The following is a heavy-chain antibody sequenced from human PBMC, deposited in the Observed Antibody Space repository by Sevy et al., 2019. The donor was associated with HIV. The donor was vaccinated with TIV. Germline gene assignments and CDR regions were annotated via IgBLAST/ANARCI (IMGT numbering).Heavy chain of an antibody. CDR2: ISHDGINE. CDR3: AKIENQKFDY. J-gene: IGHJ4*02. V-gene: IGHV3-30*18. Sequence: GGSLRLSCIGSGFSFSYYGIHWVRQSPGKGLDWVALISHDGINEYYADSVKGRFTISRDNSKNTLYLQMNSLRAEDTAVYYCAKIENQKFDYWGQGTLVTVSS. CDR1: GFSFSYYG.